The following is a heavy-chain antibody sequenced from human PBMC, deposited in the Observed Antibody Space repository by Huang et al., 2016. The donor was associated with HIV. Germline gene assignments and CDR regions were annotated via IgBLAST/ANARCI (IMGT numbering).Heavy chain of an antibody. D-gene: IGHD3-10*02. J-gene: IGHJ4*02. CDR3: ARDPHVFVAGPFFDC. Sequence: QVQLVQSWAEVKKPGASVTVSCRASGYTFTHFALLLVSQAPGQRLGWMGWIDTDKSDTVFSQRFQGRLTITRDTAARPAYMELSSLRSEDTAVYYCARDPHVFVAGPFFDCWGQGTLLTVSS. V-gene: IGHV1-3*04. CDR2: IDTDKSDT. CDR1: GYTFTHFA.